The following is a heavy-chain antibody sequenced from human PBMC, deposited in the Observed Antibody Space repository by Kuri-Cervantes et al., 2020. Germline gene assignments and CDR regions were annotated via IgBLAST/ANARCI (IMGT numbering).Heavy chain of an antibody. CDR1: GFTFSSYW. D-gene: IGHD3-16*01. CDR2: IKQDGSEK. V-gene: IGHV3-7*03. Sequence: GGSLRLSCAASGFTFSSYWMSWVRQAPGKGLEWVANIKQDGSEKYYVDSVKGRFTISRDNAKNSLYLQMNSLRAEDTAVYYCARGRNDYIWGRKKWFDPWGQGTLVTVSS. J-gene: IGHJ5*02. CDR3: ARGRNDYIWGRKKWFDP.